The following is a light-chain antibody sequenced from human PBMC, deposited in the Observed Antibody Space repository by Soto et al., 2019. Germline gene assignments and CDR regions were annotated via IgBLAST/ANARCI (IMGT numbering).Light chain of an antibody. CDR2: SNN. J-gene: IGLJ1*01. CDR3: AAWDDTLNGYV. Sequence: QSVRTQPPSASGTPGQRVTISCSGSSSNIGSNTVNWYQQLPGTAPKLLIYSNNQRPSGVPDRFSGSKSGTSASLAISGLQSEEEADYYSAAWDDTLNGYVFRTGTKVTDL. V-gene: IGLV1-44*01. CDR1: SSNIGSNT.